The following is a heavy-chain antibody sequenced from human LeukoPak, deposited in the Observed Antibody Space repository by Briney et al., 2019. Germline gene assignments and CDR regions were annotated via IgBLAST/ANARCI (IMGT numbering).Heavy chain of an antibody. CDR1: GFTFSSYS. CDR3: ARDEGGPYDY. J-gene: IGHJ4*02. Sequence: GGSLRLSCAASGFTFSSYSMNWVRQAPGKGLEWVSYIGTSSSPIYYVDSVKGRFTISRVNAKNPLYLQMNSLRAEDTAVYYCARDEGGPYDYWGQGTLVTVSS. V-gene: IGHV3-48*04. CDR2: IGTSSSPI. D-gene: IGHD2-15*01.